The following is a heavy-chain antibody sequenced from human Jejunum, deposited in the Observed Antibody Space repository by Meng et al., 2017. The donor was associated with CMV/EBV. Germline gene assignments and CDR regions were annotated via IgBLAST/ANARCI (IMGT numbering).Heavy chain of an antibody. V-gene: IGHV3-23*03. J-gene: IGHJ4*02. Sequence: FSTSVMSCVCQAQGKRLECVSVVDGGGFGGVDSTNSTDSVKGRFTVSRDDSKNTLTLQMNSLRVTDTAVYYCAKALHKVPTAGPLDYWGQGTLVTVSS. CDR1: FSTSV. D-gene: IGHD2-2*01. CDR2: VDGGGFGGVDST. CDR3: AKALHKVPTAGPLDY.